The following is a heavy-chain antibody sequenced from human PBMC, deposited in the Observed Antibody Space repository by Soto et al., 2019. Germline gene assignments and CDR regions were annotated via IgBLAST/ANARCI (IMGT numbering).Heavy chain of an antibody. Sequence: GGSMRLSCAASGFTFSSYGMHWVRQAQGKGLEWVAVIPYDGSNKYYADSVKGRFTISRDNSKNTLYLQMNSLRAEDTAVYYCAKDRWLVQGGYYFDYWGQGTLVTVSS. CDR1: GFTFSSYG. CDR2: IPYDGSNK. J-gene: IGHJ4*02. D-gene: IGHD6-19*01. CDR3: AKDRWLVQGGYYFDY. V-gene: IGHV3-30*18.